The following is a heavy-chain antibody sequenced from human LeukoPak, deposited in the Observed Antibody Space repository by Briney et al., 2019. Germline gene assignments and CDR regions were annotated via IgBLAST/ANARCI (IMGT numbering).Heavy chain of an antibody. CDR2: IYYSGNT. CDR1: GFTFGHYA. V-gene: IGHV4-39*01. CDR3: ARHGVLGAIVTRVFDF. Sequence: PGGSLRLSCTGSGFTFGHYALAWVRQAPGKGLEWIGSIYYSGNTYYSPSLKSRVTISVDTSQNQFSLILHSMTAADTAVYYCARHGVLGAIVTRVFDFWGQGTLVTVSS. J-gene: IGHJ4*02. D-gene: IGHD1-26*01.